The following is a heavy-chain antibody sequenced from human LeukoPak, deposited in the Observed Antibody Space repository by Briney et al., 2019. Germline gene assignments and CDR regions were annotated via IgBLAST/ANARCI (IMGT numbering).Heavy chain of an antibody. D-gene: IGHD4-11*01. CDR2: IRSKASGGTT. CDR1: GFTFGDYA. V-gene: IGHV3-49*04. Sequence: PGGSLRLSCVASGFTFGDYAMSWVRQAPGKGLEWVGFIRSKASGGTTEYTASVKGRFTISRDDSKSIAYLQMNSLITEDTAVYYCTRGYSIDYWGQGTQVTVSS. CDR3: TRGYSIDY. J-gene: IGHJ4*02.